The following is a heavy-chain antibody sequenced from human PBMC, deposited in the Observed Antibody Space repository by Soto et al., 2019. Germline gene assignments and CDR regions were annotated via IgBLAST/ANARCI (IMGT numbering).Heavy chain of an antibody. D-gene: IGHD3-22*01. J-gene: IGHJ4*02. Sequence: SVKVSCKASGYTFTYRYLHWVRQAPGQALEWMGWITPFNGNTNYAQKFQDRVTITRDRSMSTAYVELSSLRSEDTAMYYCASEEHSSGYYYLSYWGQGTLVTVSS. CDR2: ITPFNGNT. CDR3: ASEEHSSGYYYLSY. V-gene: IGHV1-45*02. CDR1: GYTFTYRY.